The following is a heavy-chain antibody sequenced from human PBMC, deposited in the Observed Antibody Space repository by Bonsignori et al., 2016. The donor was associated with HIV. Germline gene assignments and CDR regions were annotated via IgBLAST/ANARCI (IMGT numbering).Heavy chain of an antibody. CDR2: ISEHGNII. J-gene: IGHJ4*02. D-gene: IGHD2-2*01. V-gene: IGHV3-74*01. CDR3: ARGGVPGGGDY. Sequence: VRQASREGAVGVSTISEHGNIIRYADSVKGRFTISRDTASNTVYLQMHSLRVEDTAVYYCARGGVPGGGDYWGQGTLVTVSS.